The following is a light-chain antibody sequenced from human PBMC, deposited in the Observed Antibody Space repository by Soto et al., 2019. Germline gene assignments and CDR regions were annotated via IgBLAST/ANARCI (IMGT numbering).Light chain of an antibody. CDR3: SAHAGSNNYV. CDR1: SRDVGAYSS. CDR2: EVT. J-gene: IGLJ1*01. Sequence: ALTKPPSASGSPGQSVTVSCAGTSRDVGAYSSVAWYQQHPGKAPKLIIYEVTKRPSGVPDRFSGARSGNTAFLTVSGLQADDEADYYCSAHAGSNNYVFGTGTKVTVL. V-gene: IGLV2-8*01.